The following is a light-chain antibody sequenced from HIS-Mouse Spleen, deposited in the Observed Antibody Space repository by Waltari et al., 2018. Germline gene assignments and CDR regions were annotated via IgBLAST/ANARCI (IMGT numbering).Light chain of an antibody. V-gene: IGLV3-21*03. Sequence: SYVLTQPPSVSVAPGKTARITCGGNNIGSKSVHWYQQKPGQAPVLVVYDDSDRPSGIHERFSGSNSGNTATLTIRRVEAGDEADYYCQVWDSSSDHYVFGTGTKVTVL. CDR2: DDS. CDR1: NIGSKS. CDR3: QVWDSSSDHYV. J-gene: IGLJ1*01.